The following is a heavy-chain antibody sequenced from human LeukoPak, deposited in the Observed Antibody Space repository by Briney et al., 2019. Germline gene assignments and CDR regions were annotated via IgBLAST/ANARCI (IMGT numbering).Heavy chain of an antibody. CDR1: GFTFSSYW. CDR3: ARAPYSSSWYVAAFDI. Sequence: GGSLRLCCAASGFTFSSYWMSWVRQAPGKGLEWVANIKQDGSEKYYVDSVKGRFTISRDNAKNSLYLQMNSLRAEDTAVYYCARAPYSSSWYVAAFDIWGQGTMVTVSS. V-gene: IGHV3-7*01. J-gene: IGHJ3*02. CDR2: IKQDGSEK. D-gene: IGHD6-13*01.